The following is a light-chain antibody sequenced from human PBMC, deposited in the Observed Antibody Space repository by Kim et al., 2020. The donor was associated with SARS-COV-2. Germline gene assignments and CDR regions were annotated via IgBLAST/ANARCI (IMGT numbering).Light chain of an antibody. CDR2: GAS. CDR1: KSVDGTY. J-gene: IGKJ1*01. CDR3: QHYGESLWT. V-gene: IGKV3-20*01. Sequence: SPGERATLSCRASKSVDGTYLAWYQQKPGQPPRLLIYGASTRATDIPDRFSGSGSGTDFSLTISRLEPEDFVVYYCQHYGESLWTFGQGTKVDIK.